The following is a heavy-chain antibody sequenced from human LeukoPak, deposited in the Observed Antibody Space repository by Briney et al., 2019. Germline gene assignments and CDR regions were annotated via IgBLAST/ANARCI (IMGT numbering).Heavy chain of an antibody. CDR1: GYTFINYG. D-gene: IGHD3-9*01. Sequence: GASVKVSCKASGYTFINYGISWVRQAPGQGLEWMGWISTNNGNTNSAQKFQGRVTMTTDTSTSTAHMELRSLRSDDTAVYYCALIGEYYDFLTGYRYFGYWGQGTLVTVSS. CDR2: ISTNNGNT. V-gene: IGHV1-18*01. J-gene: IGHJ4*02. CDR3: ALIGEYYDFLTGYRYFGY.